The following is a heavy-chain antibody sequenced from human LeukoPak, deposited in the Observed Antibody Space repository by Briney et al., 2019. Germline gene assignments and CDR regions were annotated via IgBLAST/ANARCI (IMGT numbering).Heavy chain of an antibody. D-gene: IGHD3-22*01. CDR3: AREAFDSSGAPYFDY. V-gene: IGHV4-31*03. CDR2: IYYSGST. J-gene: IGHJ4*02. CDR1: GGSISSGGYY. Sequence: SETLSLTCTVSGGSISSGGYYWSWIRQHPGKGLEWIGYIYYSGSTYYNPSLKSRVTISVDTSKNQFSLKLSSVTAADTAVYYCAREAFDSSGAPYFDYWGQGTLVTVSS.